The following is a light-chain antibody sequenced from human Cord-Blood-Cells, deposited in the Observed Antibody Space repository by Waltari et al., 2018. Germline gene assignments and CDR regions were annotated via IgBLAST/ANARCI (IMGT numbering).Light chain of an antibody. V-gene: IGKV1-39*01. Sequence: DIQMTQSPSSLSASVGDRVTITCRASQSISSYLNWYQQKPGKAPKLLIYAASSLQSGVPTKFSCNGSGTDFTLTISSLQPEDFATYYCQQSYSTPPGTFGGGTKVEIK. J-gene: IGKJ4*01. CDR2: AAS. CDR1: QSISSY. CDR3: QQSYSTPPGT.